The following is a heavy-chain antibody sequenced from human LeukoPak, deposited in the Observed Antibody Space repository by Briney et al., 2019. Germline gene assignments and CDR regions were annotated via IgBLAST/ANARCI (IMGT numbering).Heavy chain of an antibody. V-gene: IGHV3-23*01. D-gene: IGHD3/OR15-3a*01. CDR1: GFTFTNHA. CDR2: EGSAGGT. Sequence: AGGSLRLSCAASGFTFTNHAVSWVRQAPGKGLEWVSAEGSAGGTCCADSVRGRFTISRDNYENTLSLQMNSLRVEDTAVYYCASRTWTGAGYYAFDIWGQGTMVTVSS. CDR3: ASRTWTGAGYYAFDI. J-gene: IGHJ3*02.